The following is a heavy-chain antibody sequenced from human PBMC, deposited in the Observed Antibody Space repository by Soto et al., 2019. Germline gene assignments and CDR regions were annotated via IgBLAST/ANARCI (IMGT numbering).Heavy chain of an antibody. CDR1: GFTFSSYG. CDR2: IWYDGSNK. J-gene: IGHJ6*03. Sequence: GGSLRLSCAASGFTFSSYGMHWVRQAPGKGLERVAVIWYDGSNKYYADSVKGRFTISRDNSKNTLYLQMNSLRAEDTAVYYCARGGCSGGSCYYYYYYMDVWGKGTTVTVSS. CDR3: ARGGCSGGSCYYYYYYMDV. V-gene: IGHV3-33*01. D-gene: IGHD2-15*01.